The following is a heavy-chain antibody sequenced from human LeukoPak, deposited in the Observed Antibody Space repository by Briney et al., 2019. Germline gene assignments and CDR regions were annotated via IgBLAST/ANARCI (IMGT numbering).Heavy chain of an antibody. J-gene: IGHJ6*02. CDR1: RFTVSSNY. Sequence: GGSLRLSCAASRFTVSSNYMSWVRQAPGKGLEWVSVIYSGGSTYYADSVKGRFTISRDNSKNTLYVQMNSLRAEDTAVYYCARARGYSGYESKWYYYGMDVWGQGTTVTVSS. V-gene: IGHV3-53*01. CDR2: IYSGGST. D-gene: IGHD5-12*01. CDR3: ARARGYSGYESKWYYYGMDV.